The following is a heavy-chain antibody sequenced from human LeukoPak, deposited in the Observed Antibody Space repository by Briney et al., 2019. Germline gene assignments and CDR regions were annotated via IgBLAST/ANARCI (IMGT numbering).Heavy chain of an antibody. Sequence: PSETLSLTCAVYGGSFSGYCWSWIRQPPGKGLEWIGEINHSRSTNYNPSLKSRVTISVDTSKNQFSLKLNSVTAADTAVYYCARRHTIFGVVIKYHFDYWGQGTLVTVSS. J-gene: IGHJ4*02. CDR1: GGSFSGYC. CDR3: ARRHTIFGVVIKYHFDY. V-gene: IGHV4-34*01. D-gene: IGHD3-3*01. CDR2: INHSRST.